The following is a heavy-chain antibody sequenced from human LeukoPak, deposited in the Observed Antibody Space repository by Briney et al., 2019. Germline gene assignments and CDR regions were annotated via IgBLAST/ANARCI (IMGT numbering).Heavy chain of an antibody. D-gene: IGHD3-16*01. CDR3: ARQGTYYDKIYYFDY. CDR2: IFYSGRT. J-gene: IGHJ4*02. V-gene: IGHV4-39*01. CDR1: GGSISSSTTY. Sequence: SETLSLTCTVSGGSISSSTTYWGWIRQPPGKGLEWIASIFYSGRTWNNPSLKSRVTISVDTSKNQFSLKVSAVTAADTAVYYCARQGTYYDKIYYFDYWGQGTLVTVSS.